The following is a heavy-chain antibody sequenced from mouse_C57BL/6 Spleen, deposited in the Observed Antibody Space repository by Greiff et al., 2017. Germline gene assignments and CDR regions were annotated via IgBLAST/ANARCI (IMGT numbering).Heavy chain of an antibody. CDR3: ARCDFWDGDY. Sequence: QVQLQQSGAELVKPGASVKISCKASGYAFSSYWMNWVKQRPGKGLEWIGQIYPGDGDTNYNGTFKGKATLTADQSSSTAYMQLSSLTSEDSAVYFCARCDFWDGDYWGQGTTLTVSS. D-gene: IGHD4-1*01. J-gene: IGHJ2*01. CDR1: GYAFSSYW. V-gene: IGHV1-80*01. CDR2: IYPGDGDT.